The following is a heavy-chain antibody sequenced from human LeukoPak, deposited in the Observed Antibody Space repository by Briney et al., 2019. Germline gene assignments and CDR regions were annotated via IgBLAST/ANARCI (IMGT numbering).Heavy chain of an antibody. CDR1: GFTFSSYA. J-gene: IGHJ4*02. V-gene: IGHV3-23*01. CDR3: AKDITPRVAATLTDY. Sequence: GGSLRLSCAASGFTFSSYAMIWVRQAPGKGLEWVSAISGSGGSTYYADSVKGRFTISRDNSKNTLYLQMNSLRAEDTAVYYCAKDITPRVAATLTDYWGQGTLVTVSS. D-gene: IGHD2-15*01. CDR2: ISGSGGST.